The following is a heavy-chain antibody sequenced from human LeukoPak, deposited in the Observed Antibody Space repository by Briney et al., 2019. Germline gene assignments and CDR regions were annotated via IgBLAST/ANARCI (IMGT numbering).Heavy chain of an antibody. J-gene: IGHJ4*02. CDR1: GGSVSNDNHC. CDR2: VNYSGST. V-gene: IGHV4-61*01. Sequence: SETLSLTCTVSGGSVSNDNHCWSWIRQPPGKGLEWIGYVNYSGSTKYNPSLKSRVSISADTSRSQASLKLSSVTAADTAVYYCARDRGGFTYGEYYFDYWGQGSLVTVSS. D-gene: IGHD2-15*01. CDR3: ARDRGGFTYGEYYFDY.